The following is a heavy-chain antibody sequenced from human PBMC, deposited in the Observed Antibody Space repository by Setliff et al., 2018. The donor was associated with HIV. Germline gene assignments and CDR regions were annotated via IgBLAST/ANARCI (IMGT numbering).Heavy chain of an antibody. D-gene: IGHD3-10*01. V-gene: IGHV4-4*02. CDR1: GGSISNNYW. CDR2: INLSGGT. CDR3: ARELLRSWDGSENSYKPYYFDY. J-gene: IGHJ4*02. Sequence: SETLSLTCAVSGGSISNNYWWSWVRQPPGKGLEWIGEINLSGGTNYIPSLKSRLTISVDTSKNQFSLKLSSVTAADTAVYYCARELLRSWDGSENSYKPYYFDYWGQGTLVTVSS.